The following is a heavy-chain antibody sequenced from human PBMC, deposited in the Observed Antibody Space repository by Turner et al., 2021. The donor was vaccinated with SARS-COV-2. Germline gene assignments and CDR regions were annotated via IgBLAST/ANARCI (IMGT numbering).Heavy chain of an antibody. CDR1: GFSLSTSGMC. V-gene: IGHV2-70*01. J-gene: IGHJ6*02. D-gene: IGHD1-26*01. CDR3: PRIPAILGATTLGYFSYYVLDV. Sequence: QVTLRGSGSALVKPSQTLTLTCTLSGFSLSTSGMCVSWIRQPPGKALEWLALIALDDDKYYSTSLNTSLTISKDTSKNQVVLTMTNMEHVDTATYYCPRIPAILGATTLGYFSYYVLDVWGHGTTVTVSS. CDR2: IALDDDK.